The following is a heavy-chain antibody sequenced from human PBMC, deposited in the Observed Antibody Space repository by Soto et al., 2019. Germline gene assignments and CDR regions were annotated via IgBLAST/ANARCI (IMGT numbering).Heavy chain of an antibody. J-gene: IGHJ5*01. D-gene: IGHD2-15*01. CDR2: ISYSGST. Sequence: SETLSLTCTVSGASITTYYWSWIRQPPGKGLEWIGYISYSGSTDYNPSLKSRVTISFDASKNQISLQVRSATAADAAVYYCARDLKEYCSDGKCNWFDSWGQGTRVTVAS. CDR1: GASITTYY. V-gene: IGHV4-59*01. CDR3: ARDLKEYCSDGKCNWFDS.